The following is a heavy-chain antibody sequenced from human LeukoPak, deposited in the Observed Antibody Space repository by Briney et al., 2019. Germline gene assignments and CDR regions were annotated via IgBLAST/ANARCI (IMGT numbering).Heavy chain of an antibody. D-gene: IGHD5-24*01. V-gene: IGHV4-59*01. CDR1: GGSISRYY. CDR2: ISDSGST. CDR3: ARSRQQFGYALFDP. J-gene: IGHJ5*02. Sequence: PSETLSVTCSVSGGSISRYYWTWIRQPPGKGLEWIGYISDSGSTSYTPSLKSRVTLSVDTSKNQFSLKLTSVTTADTAVYYCARSRQQFGYALFDPWGQGTLVTVSS.